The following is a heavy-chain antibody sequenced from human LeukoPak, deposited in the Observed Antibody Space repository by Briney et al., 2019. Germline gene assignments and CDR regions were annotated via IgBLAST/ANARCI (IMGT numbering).Heavy chain of an antibody. J-gene: IGHJ6*02. Sequence: GGSLRLSCAASGFSFSTYSLNWVRQAPGKGLEWVSSITGSGTYTYYADSVKGRLTISRDNAKNSLYLQMNSLRAEDTALYYCARVDDILTGGMDVWGQGTMVTVSS. D-gene: IGHD3-9*01. CDR2: ITGSGTYT. V-gene: IGHV3-21*01. CDR1: GFSFSTYS. CDR3: ARVDDILTGGMDV.